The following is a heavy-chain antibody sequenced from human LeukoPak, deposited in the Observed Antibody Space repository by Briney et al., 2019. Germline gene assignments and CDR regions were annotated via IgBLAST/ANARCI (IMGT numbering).Heavy chain of an antibody. CDR2: IRHDGSNK. D-gene: IGHD6-13*01. V-gene: IGHV3-30*02. CDR1: GFTFSSYS. J-gene: IGHJ6*02. CDR3: AREQGHLGSSSYYYYGMDV. Sequence: PGGSLRLSCAASGFTFSSYSMNWVRQAPGKGLEWVAFIRHDGSNKYYADSVKGRFTISRDNSKNTLYLQMNSLRAEDTAVYYCAREQGHLGSSSYYYYGMDVWGQGTTVTVSS.